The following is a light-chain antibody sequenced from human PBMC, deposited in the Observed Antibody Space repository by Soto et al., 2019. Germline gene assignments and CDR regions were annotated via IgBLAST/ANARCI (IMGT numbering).Light chain of an antibody. V-gene: IGKV2-30*01. J-gene: IGKJ2*01. Sequence: DVVMTQSPFSLPVTLGQPASISCTSSQILVYSDGNTYLNWIQQMPGQSPTRLLYKVSNRDSGVPDRFSGSGSGTDFTLKISRVEAEDVGVYYCMQGTHWPYTSGQGTELEIK. CDR2: KVS. CDR3: MQGTHWPYT. CDR1: QILVYSDGNTY.